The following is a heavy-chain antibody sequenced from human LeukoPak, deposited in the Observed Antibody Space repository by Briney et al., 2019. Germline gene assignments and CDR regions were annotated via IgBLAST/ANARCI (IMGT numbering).Heavy chain of an antibody. CDR3: ARALTINLDY. CDR1: GFTFSSYA. J-gene: IGHJ4*02. Sequence: GRSLRLSCAASGFTFSSYAMHWVRQAPGKGLEWVAVISYDGGNKYYADSVKGRFTISRDNSKNTLYLQMNSLRAEDTAVYYCARALTINLDYWGQGTLVTVSS. V-gene: IGHV3-30-3*01. D-gene: IGHD3-3*01. CDR2: ISYDGGNK.